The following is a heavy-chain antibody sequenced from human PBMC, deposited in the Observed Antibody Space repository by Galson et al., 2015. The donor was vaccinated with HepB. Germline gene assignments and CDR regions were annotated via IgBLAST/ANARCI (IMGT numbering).Heavy chain of an antibody. CDR1: GGSFSGIY. D-gene: IGHD2-2*01. J-gene: IGHJ5*01. Sequence: LSLTCAVYGGSFSGIYWSWVRQPPGKGLEWIGEIDHIGNTNYNPSLKSRVTISVDTSKNQFSLKMSSVTVADTAVYFCARGFRGRTSSWYNSWGQGTLVTVSS. V-gene: IGHV4-34*01. CDR2: IDHIGNT. CDR3: ARGFRGRTSSWYNS.